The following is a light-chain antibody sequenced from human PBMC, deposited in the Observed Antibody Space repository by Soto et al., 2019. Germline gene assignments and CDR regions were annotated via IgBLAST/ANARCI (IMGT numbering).Light chain of an antibody. J-gene: IGKJ3*01. CDR3: QHYDNSLI. V-gene: IGKV3-20*01. CDR2: AAS. Sequence: EIVLTQSPGTLSLSPGQRATLSCRASQSVSSTYLAWYQQKPGQAPRLLIYAASRRATGTPDRFSGSGSGTDSTLTISRLEPEDFAVYYCQHYDNSLIFGPGTRVDIK. CDR1: QSVSSTY.